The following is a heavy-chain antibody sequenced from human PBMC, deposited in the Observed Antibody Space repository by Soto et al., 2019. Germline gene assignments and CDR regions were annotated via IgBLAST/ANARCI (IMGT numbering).Heavy chain of an antibody. V-gene: IGHV5-51*01. CDR1: GYIFSTYW. CDR2: THGGDAGT. J-gene: IGHJ4*02. D-gene: IGHD6-19*01. CDR3: ARRGTYSSGWDY. Sequence: GESLKISCKGSGYIFSTYWIGWVRQMPGKGLEWMGITHGGDAGTRYSPSFEGQVTISTDKSITTAYLQWSSPKASDTAMYYCARRGTYSSGWDYWGQGTLVTVSS.